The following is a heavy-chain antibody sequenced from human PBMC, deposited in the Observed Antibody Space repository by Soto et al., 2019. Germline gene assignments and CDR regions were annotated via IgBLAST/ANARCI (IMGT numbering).Heavy chain of an antibody. V-gene: IGHV3-23*01. CDR3: AKTNREDYNVHF. Sequence: VGALRLSCSASGFTFSSSAMGWVRHTPGKGLEWVSALSGSGGSRYYADSVKGRFTISRDNSKNTLYLQMNSLTTEDTAVYYCAKTNREDYNVHF. CDR1: GFTFSSSA. J-gene: IGHJ4*01. D-gene: IGHD4-4*01. CDR2: LSGSGGSR.